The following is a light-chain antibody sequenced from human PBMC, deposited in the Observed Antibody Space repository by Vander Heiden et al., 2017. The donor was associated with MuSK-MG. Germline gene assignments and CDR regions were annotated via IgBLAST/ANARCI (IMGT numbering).Light chain of an antibody. Sequence: DIQMPQSPSSLSASVGDRVTITCRASQSISSYLNWYQQKPGKAPKLLIYAASSLQSGVPSRCSGSGSGTDFTLTISSLQPEDFATYYCQQSYSTPFTFGPGTKVDI. CDR2: AAS. V-gene: IGKV1-39*01. J-gene: IGKJ3*01. CDR3: QQSYSTPFT. CDR1: QSISSY.